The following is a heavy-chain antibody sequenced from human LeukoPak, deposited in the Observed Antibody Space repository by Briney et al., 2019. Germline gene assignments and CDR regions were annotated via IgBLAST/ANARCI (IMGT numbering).Heavy chain of an antibody. CDR2: ISYDGSNK. V-gene: IGHV3-30-3*01. CDR1: GFTFSSYA. J-gene: IGHJ3*02. CDR3: ARDWPYDAFDI. Sequence: GGSLRLSCAASGFTFSSYAMHWVRQAPGKGLEWVAVISYDGSNKYYADSVKGRFTISRDNSKNTLYLQMNSLRAEDTAVYYCARDWPYDAFDIWGQGTMVTVSS.